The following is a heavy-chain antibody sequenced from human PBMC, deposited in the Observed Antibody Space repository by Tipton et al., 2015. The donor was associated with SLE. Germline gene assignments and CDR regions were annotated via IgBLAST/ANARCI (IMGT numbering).Heavy chain of an antibody. D-gene: IGHD3-10*01. J-gene: IGHJ5*02. CDR2: ISYDGSNK. V-gene: IGHV3-30*04. Sequence: RSLRLSCAASGFTFSSYAMHWVRQAPGKGLEWVAVISYDGSNKYYADSVKGRFTISRDNSKNTLYLQMNSLRAEDTAVYYCARMVQGVHNWFDPWGQGTLVTVSS. CDR3: ARMVQGVHNWFDP. CDR1: GFTFSSYA.